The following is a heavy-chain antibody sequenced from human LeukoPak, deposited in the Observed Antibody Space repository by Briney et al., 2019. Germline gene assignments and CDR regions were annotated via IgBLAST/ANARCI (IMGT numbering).Heavy chain of an antibody. CDR2: INPNSGGT. D-gene: IGHD5-18*01. Sequence: ASVKVSCKASGYTFTGYYMHWVRQAPGQGLEWMGWINPNSGGTNYAQKLQGRVTMTTDTSTSTAYMELSRLRSDDTAVYYCARERVDTAMVTGWFDPWGQGTLVTVSS. J-gene: IGHJ5*02. CDR1: GYTFTGYY. CDR3: ARERVDTAMVTGWFDP. V-gene: IGHV1-2*02.